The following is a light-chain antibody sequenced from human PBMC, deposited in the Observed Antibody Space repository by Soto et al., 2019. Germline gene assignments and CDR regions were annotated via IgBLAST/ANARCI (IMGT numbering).Light chain of an antibody. CDR2: GNN. V-gene: IGLV1-40*01. Sequence: QPVLTQPPSVSGAPGQRVTISCTGSSSNVGAGYDVHWYQQLPGTAPKLLIYGNNNRPSGVPDRFSGSKSGTSASLAITGLQPEDEADYYCQSYDSSLSDSTIFGGGTKLTVL. CDR1: SSNVGAGYD. J-gene: IGLJ2*01. CDR3: QSYDSSLSDSTI.